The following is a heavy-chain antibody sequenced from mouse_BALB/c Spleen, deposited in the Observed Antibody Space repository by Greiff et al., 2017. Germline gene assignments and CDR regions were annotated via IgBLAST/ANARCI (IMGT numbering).Heavy chain of an antibody. CDR2: IYPGDGDT. D-gene: IGHD1-1*01. J-gene: IGHJ1*01. V-gene: IGHV1-87*01. CDR1: GYTFTSYW. Sequence: VQLQQSGAELARPGASVKLSCKASGYTFTSYWMQWVKQRPGQGLEWIGAIYPGDGDTRYTQKFKGKATLTADKSSSTAYMQLSSLASEDSAVYYCARDYYGSLDVWGAGTTVTVSS. CDR3: ARDYYGSLDV.